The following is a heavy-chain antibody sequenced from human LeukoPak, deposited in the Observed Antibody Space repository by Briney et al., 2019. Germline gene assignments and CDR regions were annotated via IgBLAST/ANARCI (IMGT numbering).Heavy chain of an antibody. J-gene: IGHJ5*02. CDR1: GGSMSSYY. CDR2: IYTSGST. Sequence: SETLSLTCTVSGGSMSSYYWSWIRQPAGKGLEWIGRIYTSGSTNYNPSLKSRVTMSVDTSKNQFSLKLSSVTAADTAVYYCAREERITMVRGVIEEANWFDPWGQGTLVTVSS. D-gene: IGHD3-10*01. CDR3: AREERITMVRGVIEEANWFDP. V-gene: IGHV4-4*07.